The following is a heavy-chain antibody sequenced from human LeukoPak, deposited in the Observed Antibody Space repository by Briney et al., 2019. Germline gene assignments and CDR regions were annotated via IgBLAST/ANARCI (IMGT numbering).Heavy chain of an antibody. V-gene: IGHV4-38-2*02. D-gene: IGHD3-10*01. CDR2: IYHSGST. J-gene: IGHJ5*02. CDR3: ARVEGSGSYRRRPRGAVSWFDP. Sequence: PSETLSLTCTVSGYSISSGYYWGWIRQPPGKGLEWIGSIYHSGSTYYNPSLKSRVTISVDTSKNQFSLKLSSVTAADTAVYYCARVEGSGSYRRRPRGAVSWFDPWGQGTLVTVSS. CDR1: GYSISSGYY.